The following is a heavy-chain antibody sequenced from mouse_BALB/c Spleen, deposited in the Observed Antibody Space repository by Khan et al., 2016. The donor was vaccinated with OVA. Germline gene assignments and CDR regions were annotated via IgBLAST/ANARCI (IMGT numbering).Heavy chain of an antibody. J-gene: IGHJ2*01. V-gene: IGHV1S137*01. CDR1: GYTFTDYA. Sequence: QVQLQQSGPELVRPGVSVKISCKGSGYTFTDYAMHWVKQSPAKSLEWIGLISTYSGNTNYNQKFKGKATMTVDKSSSTAYMELARLTSEDSAIYYCARPGYDGYYDDWGQGTTLTVSS. D-gene: IGHD2-3*01. CDR2: ISTYSGNT. CDR3: ARPGYDGYYDD.